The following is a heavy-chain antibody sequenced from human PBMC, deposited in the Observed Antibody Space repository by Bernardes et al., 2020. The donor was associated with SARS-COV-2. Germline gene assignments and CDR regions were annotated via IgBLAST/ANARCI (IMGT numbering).Heavy chain of an antibody. CDR3: ARVSGNYRDYFYFDF. J-gene: IGHJ4*02. D-gene: IGHD4-17*01. CDR2: ISPHSGGT. Sequence: ASVKVSCTASGYTFTDYYIHWVRQAPGQGLEWMGWISPHSGGTNYAQRFQDRVTMTRDTSITTSYMELSRLGGDDTAIYYCARVSGNYRDYFYFDFWGQGTLVTVSS. V-gene: IGHV1-2*02. CDR1: GYTFTDYY.